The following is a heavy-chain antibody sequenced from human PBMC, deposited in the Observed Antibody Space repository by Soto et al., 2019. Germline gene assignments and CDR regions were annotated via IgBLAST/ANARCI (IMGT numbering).Heavy chain of an antibody. V-gene: IGHV4-34*01. CDR3: ARGRGYFDY. Sequence: SETLSLTCAVYGGSFSGYYWSWIRQPPGKGLEWIGYIYHSGSTYYNPSLKSRVTISVDRSKNQFSLKLSSVAAADTAVYYCARGRGYFDYWGQGILVTVSS. CDR2: IYHSGST. CDR1: GGSFSGYY. J-gene: IGHJ4*02.